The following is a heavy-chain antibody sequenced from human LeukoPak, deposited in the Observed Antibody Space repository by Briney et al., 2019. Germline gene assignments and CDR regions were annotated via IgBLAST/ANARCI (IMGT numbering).Heavy chain of an antibody. J-gene: IGHJ4*02. CDR1: GGSFSGYY. CDR3: ARHIAAAGTLGSGFDY. Sequence: KPSETLSLTCAVYGGSFSGYYWSWIRQPPGNGLEWIGEINHSGSTNYNPSLKSRVTISVDTSKNQFSLKLSSVTAADTAVYYCARHIAAAGTLGSGFDYWGQGTLVTVSS. D-gene: IGHD6-13*01. CDR2: INHSGST. V-gene: IGHV4-34*01.